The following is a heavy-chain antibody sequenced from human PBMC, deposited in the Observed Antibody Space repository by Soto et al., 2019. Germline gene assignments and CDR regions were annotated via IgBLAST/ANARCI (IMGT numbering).Heavy chain of an antibody. CDR1: GFTFSSYS. D-gene: IGHD5-18*01. Sequence: GGSLRLSCAASGFTFSSYSMNWVRQAPGKGLEWVSSISSSSSYIYYADSVKGRFTISRDNAKNSLYLQMNSLRAEDTAVYYCARDDGYSFGTGMAVWGQGTTVTVSS. J-gene: IGHJ6*02. V-gene: IGHV3-21*01. CDR3: ARDDGYSFGTGMAV. CDR2: ISSSSSYI.